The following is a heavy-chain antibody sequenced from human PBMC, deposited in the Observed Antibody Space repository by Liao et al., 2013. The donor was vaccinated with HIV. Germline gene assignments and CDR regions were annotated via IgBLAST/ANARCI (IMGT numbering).Heavy chain of an antibody. CDR2: IYTSGST. V-gene: IGHV4-4*07. CDR3: ARVSYDIWSGDWYFDL. CDR1: GGSISSYY. Sequence: QVQLQESGPGLVKPSETLSLTCTVSGGSISSYYWSWIRQPAGKGLEWIGRIYTSGSTNYSPALKSRVTMSVDTSKNQFSLKLSSVTAADTAFYYCARVSYDIWSGDWYFDLWGRGTLVTVSS. J-gene: IGHJ2*01. D-gene: IGHD3-3*01.